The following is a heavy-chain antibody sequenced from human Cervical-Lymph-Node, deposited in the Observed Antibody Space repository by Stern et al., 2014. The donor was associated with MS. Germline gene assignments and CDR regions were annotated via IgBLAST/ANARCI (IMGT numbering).Heavy chain of an antibody. J-gene: IGHJ4*02. V-gene: IGHV4-39*01. CDR2: IYFSGST. CDR3: ARHLLIWFGELKYFDY. Sequence: QVQLVQSGPGLVKPSETLSLTCNVSGVSISSSSYYWGWIRQSPGKGLEWIGSIYFSGSTYYNPSLKSRVTISLDTSKNQFSLKLSSVTAADTAVYYCARHLLIWFGELKYFDYWGQGTQVTVSS. CDR1: GVSISSSSYY. D-gene: IGHD3-10*01.